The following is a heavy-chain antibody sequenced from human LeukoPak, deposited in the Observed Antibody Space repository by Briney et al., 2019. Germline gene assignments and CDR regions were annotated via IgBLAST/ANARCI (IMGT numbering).Heavy chain of an antibody. V-gene: IGHV1-46*01. CDR2: INPNGGGT. J-gene: IGHJ4*02. CDR3: ARVGSVWPDY. D-gene: IGHD3-10*01. Sequence: ASVKVSCKASGYTFTSYYIHWVRQAPGQGLEWMGIINPNGGGTWHADNFQGRVTMTSDTSGSTVYMELSSLRSEDTAVYYCARVGSVWPDYWGQGTLVTVSS. CDR1: GYTFTSYY.